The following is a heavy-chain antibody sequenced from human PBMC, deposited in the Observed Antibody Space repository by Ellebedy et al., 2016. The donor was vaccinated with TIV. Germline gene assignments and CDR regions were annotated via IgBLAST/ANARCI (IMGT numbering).Heavy chain of an antibody. Sequence: SGPTLVIPPQALTLTCTFPGFSLHPRGVGVAWIRQPPGKALEWLAILYWNDAEHYIPSLRSRLSITKDTSRNRVTLRMTNMDPADAGTYFCAHSQYSGNFDYWGQGTLVTVSS. CDR3: AHSQYSGNFDY. CDR1: GFSLHPRGVG. CDR2: LYWNDAE. J-gene: IGHJ4*02. D-gene: IGHD1-26*01. V-gene: IGHV2-5*01.